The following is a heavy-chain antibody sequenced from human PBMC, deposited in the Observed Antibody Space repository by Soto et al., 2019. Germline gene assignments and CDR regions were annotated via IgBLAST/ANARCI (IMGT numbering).Heavy chain of an antibody. V-gene: IGHV1-3*01. J-gene: IGHJ4*02. CDR1: GYTFTSYA. CDR2: INAGNGNT. Sequence: ASVKVSCKASGYTFTSYAMHWVRQAPGQRLEWMGWINAGNGNTKYSQKFQGRVTITTDTSTSTAYMELRSLRSDDTAVYYCARDTYYDFWSNDYWGQGTLVTVSS. CDR3: ARDTYYDFWSNDY. D-gene: IGHD3-3*01.